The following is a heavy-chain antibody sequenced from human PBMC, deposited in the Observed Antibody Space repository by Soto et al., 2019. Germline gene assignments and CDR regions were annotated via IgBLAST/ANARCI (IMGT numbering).Heavy chain of an antibody. CDR3: AKKDTGMVFYYYYGMDG. CDR1: GFTFSSYG. D-gene: IGHD5-18*01. J-gene: IGHJ6*02. CDR2: ISYDGSNK. Sequence: PGGSLRLSCAASGFTFSSYGMHWVRQAPGKGLEWVAVISYDGSNKYYADSVKGRFTISRDNSKNTLYLQMNSLRAEDTAVYYCAKKDTGMVFYYYYGMDGWGQGTTVTVSS. V-gene: IGHV3-30*18.